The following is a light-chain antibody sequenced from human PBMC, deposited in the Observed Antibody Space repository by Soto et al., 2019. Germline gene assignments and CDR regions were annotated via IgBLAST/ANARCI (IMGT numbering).Light chain of an antibody. CDR3: QQSYSDPPMYT. CDR2: AAS. Sequence: DIQMTQTPSSLSASVGDRVTITCRASQSISRYLNWFQQKPGKAPKVLIYAASTLQSGVPSRFSGSGSGTDFTLTISSLQPEDFATYYCQQSYSDPPMYTFGQGTKLEIK. V-gene: IGKV1-39*01. CDR1: QSISRY. J-gene: IGKJ2*01.